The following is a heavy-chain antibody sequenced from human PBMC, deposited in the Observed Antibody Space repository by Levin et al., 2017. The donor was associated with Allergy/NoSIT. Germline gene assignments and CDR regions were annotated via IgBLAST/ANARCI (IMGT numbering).Heavy chain of an antibody. D-gene: IGHD5-18*01. CDR1: GGSISSSSYY. Sequence: ESLKISCTVSGGSISSSSYYWGWIRQPPGKGLEWIGSIYYSGSTYYNPSLKSRVTISVDTSKNQFSLKLSSVTAADTAVYYCARHRGYSYGNGVFDYWGQGTLVTVSS. CDR3: ARHRGYSYGNGVFDY. V-gene: IGHV4-39*01. J-gene: IGHJ4*02. CDR2: IYYSGST.